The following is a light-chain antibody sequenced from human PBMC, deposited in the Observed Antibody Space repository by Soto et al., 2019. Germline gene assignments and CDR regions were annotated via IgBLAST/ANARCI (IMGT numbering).Light chain of an antibody. CDR3: SSYRDSNTPVI. CDR2: DVS. Sequence: QSVLTQPASVSGSPGQSITISCTGTSSDIGAYIYVSWYQQHPGRAPKLLIFDVSDRPSGVPNRFSGSKSGNTASLTISGLQAEDEADDYCSSYRDSNTPVIFGGGTKLTVL. CDR1: SSDIGAYIY. V-gene: IGLV2-14*03. J-gene: IGLJ2*01.